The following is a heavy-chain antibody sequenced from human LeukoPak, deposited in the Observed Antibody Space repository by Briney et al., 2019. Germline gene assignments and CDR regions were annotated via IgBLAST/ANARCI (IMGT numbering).Heavy chain of an antibody. CDR1: GFTFSSYA. CDR3: ARTSSGSYYYYYYGMDV. D-gene: IGHD1-26*01. V-gene: IGHV3-23*01. J-gene: IGHJ6*02. Sequence: PGGSLRLSCAASGFTFSSYAMHWVRQAPGKGLEWVSAISGSGGSTYYADSVKGRFTISRDNSKNTLYLQMNSLRAEDTAVYYCARTSSGSYYYYYYGMDVWGQGTTVTVSS. CDR2: ISGSGGST.